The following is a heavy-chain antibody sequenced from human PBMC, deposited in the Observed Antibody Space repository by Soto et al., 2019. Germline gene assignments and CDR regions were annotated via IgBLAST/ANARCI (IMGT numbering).Heavy chain of an antibody. V-gene: IGHV3-20*04. CDR3: AREVGEQQLVSGGDAFDI. J-gene: IGHJ3*02. Sequence: GGSLRLSCAASGFTFGDYGMSWVRQAPGKGLEWVSGINWNGGSTGYADSVKGRFTISRDNAKNSLYLQMNSLRAEDTALYYCAREVGEQQLVSGGDAFDIWGQGTMVTVSS. CDR2: INWNGGST. D-gene: IGHD6-13*01. CDR1: GFTFGDYG.